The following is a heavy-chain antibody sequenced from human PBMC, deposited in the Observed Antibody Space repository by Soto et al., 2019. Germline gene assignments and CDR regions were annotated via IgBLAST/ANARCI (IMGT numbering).Heavy chain of an antibody. CDR2: ISYDGSNK. CDR1: GFTFSSYG. D-gene: IGHD3-10*01. CDR3: AKGDTYYYGSASPAPGYFDY. V-gene: IGHV3-30*18. J-gene: IGHJ4*02. Sequence: PGGSLRLSCAASGFTFSSYGMHWVRQATGKGLEWVAVISYDGSNKYYADSVKGRFTISRDNSKNTLYLQMNSLRAEDTAVYYCAKGDTYYYGSASPAPGYFDYWGQGTLVTVSS.